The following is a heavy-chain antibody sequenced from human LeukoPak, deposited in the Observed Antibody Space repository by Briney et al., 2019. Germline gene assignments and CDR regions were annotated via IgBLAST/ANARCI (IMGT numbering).Heavy chain of an antibody. J-gene: IGHJ4*02. CDR3: AIYGDLTNLDY. CDR1: GVTLSNYA. Sequence: GGSLRLSCVASGVTLSNYAMSWARQAPGKGLEWVSGISSSGSGGNTYYADSVKGRFTISRDNAKNTLDLQMNSLRAEDTAVYYCAIYGDLTNLDYWGQGTLVTVSS. CDR2: ISSSGSGGNT. D-gene: IGHD4-17*01. V-gene: IGHV3-23*01.